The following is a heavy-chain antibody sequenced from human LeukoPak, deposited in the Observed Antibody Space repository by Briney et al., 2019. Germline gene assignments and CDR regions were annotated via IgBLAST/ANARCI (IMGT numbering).Heavy chain of an antibody. V-gene: IGHV5-51*01. Sequence: GESLKISCKGSGYSFTSYWIGWVRQMPGKGLEWMGIIYPGDSDTRYSPSFQGQVTISADKSISTAYLQWSSVKASDTAMYYCARHSVQLLSPFDAFDIWGQGTMVTVSS. CDR3: ARHSVQLLSPFDAFDI. D-gene: IGHD2-2*01. CDR1: GYSFTSYW. J-gene: IGHJ3*02. CDR2: IYPGDSDT.